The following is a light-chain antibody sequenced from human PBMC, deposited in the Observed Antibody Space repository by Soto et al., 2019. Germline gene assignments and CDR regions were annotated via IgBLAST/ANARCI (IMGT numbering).Light chain of an antibody. CDR1: QTVSSNY. CDR2: GTT. J-gene: IGKJ4*01. Sequence: EIVLTQSPGTVSLSPGETATLSCRASQTVSSNYLAWYQQKPGQAPRLLIYGTTSRATGVPDRFSGGGSGKAFTLPIRGLEPEDFALNNGQQYGSSPPTFGGGTKVESK. CDR3: QQYGSSPPT. V-gene: IGKV3-20*01.